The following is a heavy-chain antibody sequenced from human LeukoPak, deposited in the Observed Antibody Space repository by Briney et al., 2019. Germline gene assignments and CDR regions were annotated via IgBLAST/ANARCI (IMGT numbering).Heavy chain of an antibody. CDR3: ARHGYDGFDI. CDR1: GGSISSSSYY. Sequence: SETLSLTCTVSGGSISSSSYYWGWIRQPPGKGLEWFGSIYYSGSTYYNPPLKSRVTISVDTSKNQFSLKLSSVTAADTAVYYCARHGYDGFDIWGQGTMVTVSS. J-gene: IGHJ3*02. D-gene: IGHD2-2*01. CDR2: IYYSGST. V-gene: IGHV4-39*01.